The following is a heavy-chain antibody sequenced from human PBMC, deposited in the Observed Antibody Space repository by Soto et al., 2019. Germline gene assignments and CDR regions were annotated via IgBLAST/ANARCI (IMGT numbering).Heavy chain of an antibody. CDR3: AKDTYYHDTTGYYVFDY. V-gene: IGHV3-30*18. CDR1: EFTFSSYG. J-gene: IGHJ4*02. D-gene: IGHD3-22*01. Sequence: GGSLRLSCAASEFTFSSYGIHWVRQAPGKGLEWVAVISYDGSKKQYADSVKGRFTISRDNSKNTLHLQMNSLRAEDTAVYYCAKDTYYHDTTGYYVFDYWGQGTLVTVSS. CDR2: ISYDGSKK.